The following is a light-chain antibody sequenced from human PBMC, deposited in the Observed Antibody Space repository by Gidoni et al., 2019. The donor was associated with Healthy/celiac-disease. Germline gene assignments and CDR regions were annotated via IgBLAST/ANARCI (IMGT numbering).Light chain of an antibody. CDR3: CSYAGSITFV. V-gene: IGLV2-23*02. J-gene: IGLJ1*01. CDR2: EVS. Sequence: QSALTQPASVSGSPGQSITISCTGTSSDVGSYNLVSWYQQPPGKAPKLMIYEVSKRPSGVSNRCSGSKSGNTASLTISGLQAEDEADYYCCSYAGSITFVFGTGTKVTVL. CDR1: SSDVGSYNL.